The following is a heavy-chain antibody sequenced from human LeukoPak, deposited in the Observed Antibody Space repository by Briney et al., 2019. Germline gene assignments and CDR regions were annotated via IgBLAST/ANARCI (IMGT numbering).Heavy chain of an antibody. Sequence: ASVKVSCKASGYTFTRYAMNWVRQAPGQGLQWMGWINTDTGNPTYAQGFTGRFVFSLDTSVSTAYLQISSLKAEDTAVYYCARRGGGSYVPYYYYGMDVWGQGTTVTVSS. D-gene: IGHD1-26*01. CDR2: INTDTGNP. J-gene: IGHJ6*02. CDR3: ARRGGGSYVPYYYYGMDV. CDR1: GYTFTRYA. V-gene: IGHV7-4-1*02.